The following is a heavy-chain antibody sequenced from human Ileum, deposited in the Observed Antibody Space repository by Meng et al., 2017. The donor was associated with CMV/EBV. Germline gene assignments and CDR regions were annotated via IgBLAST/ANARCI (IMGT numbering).Heavy chain of an antibody. CDR2: IIPMLGIT. J-gene: IGHJ4*02. CDR3: ARDFPPGH. V-gene: IGHV1-69*04. Sequence: SVKVSCKASGGTFNSYTVSWVRQAPGQGLEWMGRIIPMLGITNYSQKFQGRVRITVDKSTSTAYMDLSSLRSEDTAVYYCARDFPPGHWGQGKLVNVSS. CDR1: GGTFNSYT.